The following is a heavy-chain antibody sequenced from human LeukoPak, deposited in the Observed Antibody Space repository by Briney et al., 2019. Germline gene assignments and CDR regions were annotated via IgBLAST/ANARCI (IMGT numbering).Heavy chain of an antibody. V-gene: IGHV4-59*01. J-gene: IGHJ4*02. CDR1: GGSISSYY. D-gene: IGHD1-1*01. CDR3: ARDVLQGGGFDY. Sequence: SETLSLTCTVSGGSISSYYWSWIRQPPGKGLEWIGYIYYSGSTNYNPSLKSRVTISVDTSKNLFSLKLSSVTAADTAVYYCARDVLQGGGFDYWGQGTLVTVSS. CDR2: IYYSGST.